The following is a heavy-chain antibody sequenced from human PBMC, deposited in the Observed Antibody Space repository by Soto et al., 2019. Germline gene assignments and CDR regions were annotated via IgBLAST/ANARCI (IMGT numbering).Heavy chain of an antibody. J-gene: IGHJ4*02. Sequence: GGSLRLSCAASGFTFSSYAMSWVRQVPGKGLEWVSGISGSGGSTYYADSVKGRFTISRDNSKNTLYLQMNSLRAEDTAVYYCAKDSSGWQTIDYWGQGTLVTVS. CDR2: ISGSGGST. D-gene: IGHD6-19*01. CDR3: AKDSSGWQTIDY. CDR1: GFTFSSYA. V-gene: IGHV3-23*01.